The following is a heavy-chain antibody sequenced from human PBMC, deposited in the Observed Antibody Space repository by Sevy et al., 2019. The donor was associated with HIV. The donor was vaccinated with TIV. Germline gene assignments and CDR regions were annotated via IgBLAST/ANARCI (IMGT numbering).Heavy chain of an antibody. J-gene: IGHJ6*03. D-gene: IGHD4-4*01. CDR3: ARAADYSSHYYYYYMDV. CDR1: GGTFSSYA. CDR2: IIPIFGTA. V-gene: IGHV1-69*13. Sequence: ASVKVSCKASGGTFSSYAISWVRQAPGQGLEWMGGIIPIFGTANYAQKFKGRVTITADESTSTAYMELSSLRSEDTAVYYCARAADYSSHYYYYYMDVWGKGTTVTVSS.